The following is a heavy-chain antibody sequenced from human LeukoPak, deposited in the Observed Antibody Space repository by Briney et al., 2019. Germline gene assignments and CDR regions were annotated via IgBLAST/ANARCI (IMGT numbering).Heavy chain of an antibody. CDR1: GFTVSCNY. V-gene: IGHV3-23*01. CDR2: ISGSGGRT. CDR3: ASVGYCSGGTCPGV. D-gene: IGHD2-15*01. Sequence: PGGSLRLSCAASGFTVSCNYMSWVRQAPGKGLEWVSGISGSGGRTYYADSVKGRFTISRDNSKNTLYLQMNSLRAEDTAVYYCASVGYCSGGTCPGVWGQGTTVTVSS. J-gene: IGHJ6*02.